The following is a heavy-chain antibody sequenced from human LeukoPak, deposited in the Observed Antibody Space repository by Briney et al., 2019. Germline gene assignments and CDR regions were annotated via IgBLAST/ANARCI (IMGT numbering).Heavy chain of an antibody. V-gene: IGHV3-7*01. CDR3: ATDPELLQVRMHY. Sequence: GGSLRLSCAASGFTFSSYSMNWVRQAPGKGLERVANIKRDGSEKYYVDSVKGRFIISRDNAKNSLYLQMNSLRAEDTAVYYCATDPELLQVRMHYWGQGTLVTVSS. D-gene: IGHD2-21*01. J-gene: IGHJ4*02. CDR2: IKRDGSEK. CDR1: GFTFSSYS.